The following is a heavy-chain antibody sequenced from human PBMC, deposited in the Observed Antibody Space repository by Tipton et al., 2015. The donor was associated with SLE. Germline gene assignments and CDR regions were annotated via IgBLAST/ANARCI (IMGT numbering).Heavy chain of an antibody. J-gene: IGHJ4*02. Sequence: TLSLTCAVYGGSFSGYYWSWIRQPPGKGLQWIGYIYYSGSTTYNPSLKSRLTISVDESKNQFSLRLTSVTAADTAVYYCARGPYCSATNCRLSTPFDSWGQGALVTVSS. V-gene: IGHV4-59*01. CDR1: GGSFSGYY. D-gene: IGHD2-2*01. CDR2: IYYSGST. CDR3: ARGPYCSATNCRLSTPFDS.